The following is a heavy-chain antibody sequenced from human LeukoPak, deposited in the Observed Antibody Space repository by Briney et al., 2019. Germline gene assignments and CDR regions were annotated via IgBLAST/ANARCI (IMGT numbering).Heavy chain of an antibody. CDR2: IYHSGST. J-gene: IGHJ5*02. V-gene: IGHV4-38-2*02. Sequence: SETLSLTCAVSGYSIGSGYYWGWIRQPPGKGLEWIGSIYHSGSTYYNPSLKSRVTISVDTSKNQFSLKLSSVTAADTAVYYCAKEEVLLWFGELLYQWFDPWGQGTLVTVSS. D-gene: IGHD3-10*01. CDR1: GYSIGSGYY. CDR3: AKEEVLLWFGELLYQWFDP.